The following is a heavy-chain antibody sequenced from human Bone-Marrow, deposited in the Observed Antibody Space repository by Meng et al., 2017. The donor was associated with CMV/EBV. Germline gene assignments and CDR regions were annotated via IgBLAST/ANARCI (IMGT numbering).Heavy chain of an antibody. CDR2: VNPNSGNT. V-gene: IGHV1-8*03. Sequence: ASVKVSCKASGYTFISYDINWVRQATGQGLEWMGWVNPNSGNTGHAQKFQGRVTITRDTSISTAYIELSSMRSEDTAVYCCARDTFPDVYVPVWYYDRTIRYSYYYGMDVWGQGTTVTVSS. D-gene: IGHD3-16*01. CDR1: GYTFISYD. J-gene: IGHJ6*02. CDR3: ARDTFPDVYVPVWYYDRTIRYSYYYGMDV.